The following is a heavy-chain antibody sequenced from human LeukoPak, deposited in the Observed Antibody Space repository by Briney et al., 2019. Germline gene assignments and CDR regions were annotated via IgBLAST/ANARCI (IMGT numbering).Heavy chain of an antibody. CDR1: GFSFSDYS. CDR2: INTDSRTI. J-gene: IGHJ4*02. D-gene: IGHD2-2*01. CDR3: AKTQAHCSSTSCSFDY. Sequence: GGSLRLSCAASGFSFSDYSMNWVRQAPGKGLEWVSYINTDSRTIKYADSVKGRFTISRDNAKNSLFLQMNSLRAEDTAVYYCAKTQAHCSSTSCSFDYWGQGTLVTVSS. V-gene: IGHV3-48*04.